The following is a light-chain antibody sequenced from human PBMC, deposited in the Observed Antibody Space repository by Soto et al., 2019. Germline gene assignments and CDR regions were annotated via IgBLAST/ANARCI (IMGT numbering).Light chain of an antibody. CDR3: QQRSNWPT. CDR1: QSVSSS. V-gene: IGKV3-11*01. Sequence: EIVLTQSPATLSLSPGERATLSCRASQSVSSSLAWYQQKPGQAPRLLIYDASNMATGIPARFSGSGSGTDFTLTIRSLEPEDFAVYYCQQRSNWPTFGGGTKVEIK. J-gene: IGKJ4*01. CDR2: DAS.